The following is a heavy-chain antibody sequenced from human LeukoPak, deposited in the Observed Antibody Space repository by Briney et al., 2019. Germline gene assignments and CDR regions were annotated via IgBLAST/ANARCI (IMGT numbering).Heavy chain of an antibody. CDR3: ARRITMIVVVSPNDAFDI. V-gene: IGHV4-34*01. Sequence: PSETLSLTCAVYGGSFSGYYWSWIRQPPGKGLEWIGEINHSGSTNYNPSLKSRVTISVDTSKYQFSLKLSSVTAADTAVYYCARRITMIVVVSPNDAFDIWGQGTMVTVSS. D-gene: IGHD3-22*01. CDR2: INHSGST. CDR1: GGSFSGYY. J-gene: IGHJ3*02.